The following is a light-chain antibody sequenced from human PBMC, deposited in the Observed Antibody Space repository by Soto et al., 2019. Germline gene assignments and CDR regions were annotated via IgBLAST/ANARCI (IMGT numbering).Light chain of an antibody. J-gene: IGLJ1*01. Sequence: QSALTQPASVSGSPGQSITISCTGTSSDVGAHNYVSWYQQQSGKAPKLLIHEVSSRPAGVSDRFSGSKSGNTASLTISGLQAEDEADYYCSAFATSRAYVFGIGTKVTVL. V-gene: IGLV2-14*01. CDR2: EVS. CDR3: SAFATSRAYV. CDR1: SSDVGAHNY.